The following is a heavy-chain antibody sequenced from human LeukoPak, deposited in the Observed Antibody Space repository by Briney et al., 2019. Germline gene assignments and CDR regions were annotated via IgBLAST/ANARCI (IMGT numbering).Heavy chain of an antibody. CDR2: ISGSGGDT. V-gene: IGHV3-23*01. Sequence: GGSLRLSCAASGFTFRCYAIYWVRQAPGKGLEWVSGISGSGGDTSFADSVKGRFTISRDNSKNTVFLQMDSLRAENTAVYYCAKTTAGYSSGRYPGWPIDYWGQGTLVTVSS. J-gene: IGHJ4*02. CDR3: AKTTAGYSSGRYPGWPIDY. D-gene: IGHD6-19*01. CDR1: GFTFRCYA.